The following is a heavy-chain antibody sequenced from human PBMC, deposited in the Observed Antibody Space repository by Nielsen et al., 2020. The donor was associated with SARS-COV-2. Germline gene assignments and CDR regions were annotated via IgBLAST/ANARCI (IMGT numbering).Heavy chain of an antibody. D-gene: IGHD3-10*01. CDR1: GYTFTSYA. CDR2: INAGNGNT. V-gene: IGHV1-3*01. J-gene: IGHJ4*02. CDR3: ARGASALGGPPTPHWMVRGSRSPPHFDY. Sequence: ASVKVSCKASGYTFTSYAMYWVRQAPGQRLEWMGWINAGNGNTKYSQKFQGRVTITRDTSASTAYMELSSLTSEDTAVYYCARGASALGGPPTPHWMVRGSRSPPHFDYWGQGTLVTVSS.